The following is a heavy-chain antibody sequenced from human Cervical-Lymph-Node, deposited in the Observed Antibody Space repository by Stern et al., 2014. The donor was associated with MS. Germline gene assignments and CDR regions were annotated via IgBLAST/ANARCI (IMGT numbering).Heavy chain of an antibody. V-gene: IGHV1-69*01. CDR2: ITPLFGTA. D-gene: IGHD6-13*01. CDR1: GGSFSTFD. Sequence: QLVQSGAEVKKPESSVKVSCKASGGSFSTFDISWVRQAPGQGLEWLGGITPLFGTANYAQNFQGRVTFTADESTSTFYMDLTSLRSEDTAVYYCARHQGGIAANWGQGTLVTVSS. CDR3: ARHQGGIAAN. J-gene: IGHJ4*02.